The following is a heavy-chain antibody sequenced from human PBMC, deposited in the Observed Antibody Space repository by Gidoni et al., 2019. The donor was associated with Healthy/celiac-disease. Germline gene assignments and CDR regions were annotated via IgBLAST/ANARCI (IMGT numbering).Heavy chain of an antibody. CDR2: ISSSSSYI. CDR1: GSSFSSCS. J-gene: IGHJ3*02. CDR3: ASLWGLNKMDAFDI. Sequence: EVQLAESGGGLVKPGGALRLSCAASGSSFSSCSMNWVRQAPGQGLGWVSSISSSSSYIYYADSVKGRFTISRDNAKNSLYLQMNSLGAEDTAVYYCASLWGLNKMDAFDIWGQGTMVTVSS. D-gene: IGHD2-21*02. V-gene: IGHV3-21*01.